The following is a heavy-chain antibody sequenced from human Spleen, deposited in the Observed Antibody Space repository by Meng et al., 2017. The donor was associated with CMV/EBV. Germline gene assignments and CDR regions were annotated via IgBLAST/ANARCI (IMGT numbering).Heavy chain of an antibody. CDR1: GFTFDDYG. CDR2: INWNGGST. Sequence: GDLGGGVGRPWGSLGLSCAASGFTFDDYGMSWVRQAPGKGLEWVSGINWNGGSTGYADSVKGRFTISRDNAKNSLYLQMNSLRAEDTALYHCAREPNWFDPWGQGTLVTVSS. CDR3: AREPNWFDP. J-gene: IGHJ5*02. V-gene: IGHV3-20*01.